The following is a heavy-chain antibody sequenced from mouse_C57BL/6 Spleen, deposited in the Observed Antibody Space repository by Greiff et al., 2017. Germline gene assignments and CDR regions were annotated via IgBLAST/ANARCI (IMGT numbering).Heavy chain of an antibody. D-gene: IGHD2-10*02. Sequence: EVQLVESGPGLVKPSQSLSLTCSVTGYSITSGYYWNWIRQFPGNKLEWMGYISYDGSNKYNPSLKNRISITLDTSKNQFVLKLNAVTTEDTATDYCAREGYGNRYFDVWGTGTTVTVSS. CDR1: GYSITSGYY. J-gene: IGHJ1*03. CDR3: AREGYGNRYFDV. CDR2: ISYDGSN. V-gene: IGHV3-6*01.